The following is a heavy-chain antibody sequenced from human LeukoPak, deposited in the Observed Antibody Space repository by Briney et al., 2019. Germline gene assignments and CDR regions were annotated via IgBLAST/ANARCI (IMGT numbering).Heavy chain of an antibody. J-gene: IGHJ6*03. D-gene: IGHD6-19*01. CDR2: IYYSGST. CDR3: ARGSSGWFSYYYYYMDV. V-gene: IGHV4-59*01. CDR1: GGSISSYY. Sequence: SETLSLTCTVSGGSISSYYWGWIRQPPGKGLEWIGYIYYSGSTNYNPSLKSRVTISVDTSKNQFSLKLSSVTAADTAVYYCARGSSGWFSYYYYYMDVWGKGTTVTISS.